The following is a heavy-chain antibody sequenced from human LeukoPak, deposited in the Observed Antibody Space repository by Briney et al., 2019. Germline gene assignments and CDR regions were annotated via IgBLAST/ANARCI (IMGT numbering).Heavy chain of an antibody. CDR1: GGSISSYY. D-gene: IGHD6-13*01. V-gene: IGHV4-59*01. CDR3: ARVVAAAAGALDY. Sequence: SETLSLTCTVSGGSISSYYWSWIRQPPGKGLEWIGYIYYSGSTNYNPSLKSRVTISVDTSKNQFSLKLSSVTAADTAVYYCARVVAAAAGALDYWGQGTLVTVSS. CDR2: IYYSGST. J-gene: IGHJ4*02.